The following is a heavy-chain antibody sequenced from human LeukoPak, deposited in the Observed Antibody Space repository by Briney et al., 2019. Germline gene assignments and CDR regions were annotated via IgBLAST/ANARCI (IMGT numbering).Heavy chain of an antibody. CDR1: GGSINHYY. J-gene: IGHJ5*02. CDR2: IYTSGST. V-gene: IGHV4-4*07. CDR3: AKGSRWFDP. Sequence: SETLSLTCNVSGGSINHYYWSWIRQSPGKGLEWIGRIYTSGSTNYNPSLKSRVTMSVDTSKNQFSLKLSSVTAADTAVYYCAKGSRWFDPWDQGTLVTVSS.